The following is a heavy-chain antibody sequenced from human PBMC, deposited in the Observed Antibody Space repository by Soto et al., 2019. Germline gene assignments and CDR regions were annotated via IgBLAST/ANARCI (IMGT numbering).Heavy chain of an antibody. CDR2: ISYDGSNK. CDR3: AKGRSRSTSTNLMYYFDY. V-gene: IGHV3-30*18. D-gene: IGHD2-2*01. Sequence: QVQLVESGGGVVQPGRSLRLSCAASGFTFSGYGMHWVRQAPGKGLEWVAVISYDGSNKYYADSVKGRFSISRDKSKNALYLQRNSLRAEDTALYYCAKGRSRSTSTNLMYYFDYGGEGTVVSGSS. J-gene: IGHJ4*02. CDR1: GFTFSGYG.